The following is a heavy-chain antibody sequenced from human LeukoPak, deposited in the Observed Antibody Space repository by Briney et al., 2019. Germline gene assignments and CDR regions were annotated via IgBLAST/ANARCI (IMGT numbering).Heavy chain of an antibody. Sequence: PGGSLRLSCAASEFTVSYNYMNWVRQAPGKGLEWVSLIYSGGTTIYADSVTGRFIISRDNSKNMLFLQMNSLRVEDTAIYYCARVDGDYGEGPFDIWGQGTMVTVSS. CDR1: EFTVSYNY. CDR3: ARVDGDYGEGPFDI. D-gene: IGHD4-17*01. J-gene: IGHJ3*02. V-gene: IGHV3-66*01. CDR2: IYSGGTT.